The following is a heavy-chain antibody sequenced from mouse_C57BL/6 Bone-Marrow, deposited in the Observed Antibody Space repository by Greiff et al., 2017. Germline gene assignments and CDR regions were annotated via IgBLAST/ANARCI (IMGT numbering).Heavy chain of an antibody. Sequence: EVKVEESGGGLVQPKGSLKLSCAASGFSFNTYAMNWVRQAPGKGLEWVARIRSKSNNYATYYADSVKDRFTISRDDSESMLYLQMNNLKTEDTAMYYCVRNEGYAMDYWGQGTSVTVSS. V-gene: IGHV10-1*01. CDR2: IRSKSNNYAT. CDR1: GFSFNTYA. J-gene: IGHJ4*01. CDR3: VRNEGYAMDY.